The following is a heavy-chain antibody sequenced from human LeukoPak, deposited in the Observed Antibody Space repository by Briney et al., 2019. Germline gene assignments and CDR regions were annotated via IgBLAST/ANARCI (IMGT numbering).Heavy chain of an antibody. J-gene: IGHJ5*02. D-gene: IGHD6-6*01. Sequence: SETLSLTCTVSGGSISSYYWSWIRQPPGKGLEWIGYIYYSGSTNYSPSLKSRVTISVDTSKNQFSLKLSSVTAADTAVYYCARLDTYSSSSSAIRYNWFDPWGQGTLVTVSS. CDR1: GGSISSYY. CDR3: ARLDTYSSSSSAIRYNWFDP. V-gene: IGHV4-59*08. CDR2: IYYSGST.